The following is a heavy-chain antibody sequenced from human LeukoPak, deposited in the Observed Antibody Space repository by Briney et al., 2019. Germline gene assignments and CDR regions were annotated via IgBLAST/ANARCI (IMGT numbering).Heavy chain of an antibody. J-gene: IGHJ4*02. CDR2: IIDRGST. D-gene: IGHD1-1*01. CDR3: ARVGDWNDLVY. CDR1: GDSINSYY. Sequence: SETLSLTCTVSGDSINSYYWSWIRQPPGKGLEWIGYIIDRGSTNYNPSLKSRVTMLVDTSKNQLSLKLSSVTAADTVVYYCARVGDWNDLVYWGQGTLVTVSS. V-gene: IGHV4-59*01.